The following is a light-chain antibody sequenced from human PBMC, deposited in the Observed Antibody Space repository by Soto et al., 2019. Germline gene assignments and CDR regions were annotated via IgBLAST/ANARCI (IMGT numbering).Light chain of an antibody. Sequence: EIVLTQSPGTLSLSPGERATLSCRASQSVSSSYLAWYQQKPGQAPRLLIYGASSRATGIQDRFSGSGSGTDFTLTISRLEREDFAVYYCQQYRTFGQGTKVEIK. CDR3: QQYRT. V-gene: IGKV3-20*01. CDR1: QSVSSSY. J-gene: IGKJ1*01. CDR2: GAS.